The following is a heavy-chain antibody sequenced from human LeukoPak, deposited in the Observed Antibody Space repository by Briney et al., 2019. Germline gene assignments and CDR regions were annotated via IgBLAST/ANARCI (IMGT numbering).Heavy chain of an antibody. V-gene: IGHV3-30*04. Sequence: GGSLRLSCAASGFTFSDSAMHWVRQAPGKELEWVAVISHDGKNKYYADSVKGRFTISRDNSKNTLYLQMNSMRAEDTAVYYCAKVEYTSSWYGVGSLDYWGQGTLVTVSS. CDR2: ISHDGKNK. J-gene: IGHJ4*02. D-gene: IGHD6-13*01. CDR1: GFTFSDSA. CDR3: AKVEYTSSWYGVGSLDY.